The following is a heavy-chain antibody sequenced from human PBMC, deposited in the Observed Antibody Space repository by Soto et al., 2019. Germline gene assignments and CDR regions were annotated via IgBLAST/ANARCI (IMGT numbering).Heavy chain of an antibody. V-gene: IGHV3-23*01. CDR1: GFTLSSYA. Sequence: GGSLRLSCAASGFTLSSYAMSWVRQALGKGLKWFSAISGSGGSIYYAYSVKGRFTISRDNAKNSLYLQMNSLRAEDTAVYYCAGGYSYGLYYYYYRMDVWGQGTTVNVSS. CDR3: AGGYSYGLYYYYYRMDV. J-gene: IGHJ6*02. CDR2: ISGSGGSI. D-gene: IGHD5-18*01.